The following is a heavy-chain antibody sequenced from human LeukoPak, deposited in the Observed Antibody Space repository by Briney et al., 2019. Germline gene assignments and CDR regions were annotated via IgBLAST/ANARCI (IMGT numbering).Heavy chain of an antibody. Sequence: GASVKVSCKASGYTFTSYGMNWVRQAPGQGLEWMGWINAGNGNTKYSQKFQGRVTITRDTSASTAYMELSSLRSEDTAVYYCARDLGGSFIIDYWGQGTLVTVSS. CDR3: ARDLGGSFIIDY. J-gene: IGHJ4*02. CDR1: GYTFTSYG. CDR2: INAGNGNT. D-gene: IGHD1-26*01. V-gene: IGHV1-3*01.